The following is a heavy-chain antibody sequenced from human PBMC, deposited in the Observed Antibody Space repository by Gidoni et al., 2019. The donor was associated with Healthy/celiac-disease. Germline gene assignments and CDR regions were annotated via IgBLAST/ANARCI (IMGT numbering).Heavy chain of an antibody. J-gene: IGHJ5*02. Sequence: SGYTFTGYYIPWVRQAPGQGLEWMGLINPDSGGTNYAQKFQGRVTMTRDTSISTAYMELRGLRSDDTAVYYCARDIVCGYSYGFGCYWFDPWGQGTLVTVSS. D-gene: IGHD5-18*01. CDR1: GYTFTGYY. CDR2: INPDSGGT. V-gene: IGHV1-2*02. CDR3: ARDIVCGYSYGFGCYWFDP.